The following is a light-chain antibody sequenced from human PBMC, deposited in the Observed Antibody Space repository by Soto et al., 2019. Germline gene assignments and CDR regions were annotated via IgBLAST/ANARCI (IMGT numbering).Light chain of an antibody. Sequence: DIQMTQSPSTLSASIGDRVTITCRASQSIGSELAWYQQKPGKAPKLLIYKASSLESGVPSRFSGSGSGTEFTLTISSLQPDDFATYYCQQYNSYSPFGGGTKVDI. J-gene: IGKJ4*01. V-gene: IGKV1-5*03. CDR2: KAS. CDR1: QSIGSE. CDR3: QQYNSYSP.